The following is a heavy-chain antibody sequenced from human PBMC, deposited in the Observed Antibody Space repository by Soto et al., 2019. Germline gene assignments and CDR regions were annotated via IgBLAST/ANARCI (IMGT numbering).Heavy chain of an antibody. J-gene: IGHJ4*02. V-gene: IGHV3-23*01. CDR3: AKVYGDYALRSPFDY. Sequence: AGGSLRLSCAASGFTFSSYAMSWVRQAPGKGLEWVSAISGSGGSTYYADSVKGRFTISRDNSKNTLYLQMNSLRAEDTAVYYCAKVYGDYALRSPFDYWGQGTLVTVSS. CDR1: GFTFSSYA. D-gene: IGHD4-17*01. CDR2: ISGSGGST.